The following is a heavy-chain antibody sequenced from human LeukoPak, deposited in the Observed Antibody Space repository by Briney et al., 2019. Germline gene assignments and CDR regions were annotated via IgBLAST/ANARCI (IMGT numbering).Heavy chain of an antibody. CDR2: ISSSRSYI. CDR1: GFTFSSYE. V-gene: IGHV3-21*01. Sequence: GGSLRLSCAASGFTFSSYEMNWVRQAPGKGLEWVSSISSSRSYIYYADSVKGRFTIARDNGKNSLYLQMNSLRAEDTAVYYCARVAYSGTYRWDYWGQGTLVTVSS. D-gene: IGHD1-26*01. CDR3: ARVAYSGTYRWDY. J-gene: IGHJ4*02.